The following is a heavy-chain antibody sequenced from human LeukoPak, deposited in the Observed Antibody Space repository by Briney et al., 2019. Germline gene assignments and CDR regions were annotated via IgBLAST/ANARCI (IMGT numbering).Heavy chain of an antibody. D-gene: IGHD4-23*01. J-gene: IGHJ3*02. Sequence: GESLKISCQGSGYNFISNWIGWVRQMPGKGLEWMGIIYPGDSDTRYSPSFQGQVTISADKSISTAYLQWSSLKASDTAMYYCARRYGGNSERAFDIWGQGTMVTVSS. CDR1: GYNFISNW. V-gene: IGHV5-51*01. CDR3: ARRYGGNSERAFDI. CDR2: IYPGDSDT.